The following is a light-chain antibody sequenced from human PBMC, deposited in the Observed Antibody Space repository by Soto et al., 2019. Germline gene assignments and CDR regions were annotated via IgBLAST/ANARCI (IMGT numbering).Light chain of an antibody. J-gene: IGKJ5*01. V-gene: IGKV3-11*01. CDR3: QQRSNWLT. Sequence: EIVLTQSPATLSLSPGERATLSCRASQSVRSYLAWYQQKPGRAPRLLIYDASNRATDIPARFSGSGSGTDFTLTISSLEPEDFAVYYCQQRSNWLTFGQGTRLEIK. CDR2: DAS. CDR1: QSVRSY.